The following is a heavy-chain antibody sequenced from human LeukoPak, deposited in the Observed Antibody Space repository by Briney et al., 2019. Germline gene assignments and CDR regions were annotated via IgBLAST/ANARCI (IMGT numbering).Heavy chain of an antibody. CDR2: IRGSGDMT. D-gene: IGHD2-2*01. CDR1: GFTFSNYA. Sequence: GGSLRLSCATSGFTFSNYAMSWVRQAPGKGPEWVSAIRGSGDMTYYADSIKGRFTVARDNSKTTLYLQMNSLRAEDTAVYYCAKSADQLLSVFDYWGQGTLVTVSS. V-gene: IGHV3-23*01. CDR3: AKSADQLLSVFDY. J-gene: IGHJ4*02.